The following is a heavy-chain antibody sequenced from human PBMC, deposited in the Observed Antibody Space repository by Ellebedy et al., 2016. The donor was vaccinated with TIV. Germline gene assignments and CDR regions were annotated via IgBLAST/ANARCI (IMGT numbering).Heavy chain of an antibody. Sequence: GESLKISCKGSGYSFTSYWIGWVRQMPGKGLEWMGIIYPGDSDTRYSPSFQGQVTISADKSISTAYLQWSSLKASDTAMYYCARQDFFGTGTTNFDNWGQGTLVTVSS. CDR2: IYPGDSDT. D-gene: IGHD1-1*01. V-gene: IGHV5-51*01. CDR1: GYSFTSYW. J-gene: IGHJ4*02. CDR3: ARQDFFGTGTTNFDN.